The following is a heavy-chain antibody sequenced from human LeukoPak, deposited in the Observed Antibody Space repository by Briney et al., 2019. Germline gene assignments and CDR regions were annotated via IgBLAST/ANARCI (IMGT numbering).Heavy chain of an antibody. V-gene: IGHV1-2*02. CDR2: INPNSGGT. CDR1: GYTFTGYY. CDR3: ARDFGITMVRGVIIKGSWFDP. Sequence: ASVKVSCKASGYTFTGYYMHWVRQAPGQRLEWMGWINPNSGGTNYAQKFQGRVTMTRDTSISTAYMELSRLRSDDTAVYYCARDFGITMVRGVIIKGSWFDPWGQGTLVTVSS. D-gene: IGHD3-10*01. J-gene: IGHJ5*02.